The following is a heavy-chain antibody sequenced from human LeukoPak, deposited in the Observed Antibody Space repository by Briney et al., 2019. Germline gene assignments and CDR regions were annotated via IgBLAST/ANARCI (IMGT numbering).Heavy chain of an antibody. CDR2: INPNSGGT. Sequence: ASVKVSCKASGYTFTSYYMHWVRQAPGQGLEWMGWINPNSGGTNYAQKFQGRVTMTRDTSISTAYMELSRLRSDDTAVYYCARDAGGDFWSGYTYYYYMDVWGKGTTVTVSS. CDR1: GYTFTSYY. J-gene: IGHJ6*03. CDR3: ARDAGGDFWSGYTYYYYMDV. V-gene: IGHV1-2*02. D-gene: IGHD3-3*01.